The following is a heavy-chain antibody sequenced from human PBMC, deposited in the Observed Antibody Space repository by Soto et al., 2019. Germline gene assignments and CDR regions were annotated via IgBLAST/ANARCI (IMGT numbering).Heavy chain of an antibody. D-gene: IGHD2-15*01. CDR2: ISCSSSIT. V-gene: IGHV3-48*02. J-gene: IGHJ4*02. CDR1: GFTFDDYA. Sequence: GGSLRLSCAASGFTFDDYAMHWVRQAPGKGLKWVSCISCSSSITYYADSVKGRFTISRDNAKNSLYLKMSSLRDEDTAVYYCARRDYCSGASCYLDDYWGQGTLVTV. CDR3: ARRDYCSGASCYLDDY.